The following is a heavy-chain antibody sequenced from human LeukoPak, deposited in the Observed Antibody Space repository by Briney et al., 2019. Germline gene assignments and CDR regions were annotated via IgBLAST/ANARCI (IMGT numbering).Heavy chain of an antibody. V-gene: IGHV1-8*01. Sequence: GASVKVSCTASGYTFTSYDINWVRQATGQGLEWMGWMNPNSGNTGYAQKFQGRVTMTRNTSISTAYMELSSLRSEDTAVYYCAVYYDSTRGIDYWGQGTLVIVSS. D-gene: IGHD3-22*01. CDR2: MNPNSGNT. CDR3: AVYYDSTRGIDY. J-gene: IGHJ4*02. CDR1: GYTFTSYD.